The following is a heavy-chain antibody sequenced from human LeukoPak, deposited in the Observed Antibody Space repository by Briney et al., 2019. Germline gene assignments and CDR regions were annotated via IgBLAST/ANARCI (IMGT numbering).Heavy chain of an antibody. D-gene: IGHD3-10*01. V-gene: IGHV3-74*01. CDR1: GFPFSIYW. CDR3: AKDVQRITMVRAYFGRATSRGDV. CDR2: INSYGSST. Sequence: QTGGSLRLSCGACGFPFSIYWMHWVREARGEGLVGVSRINSYGSSTSYADSVKGRFTISRDNAKNTLYLQMNSLRAEDTAVYYCAKDVQRITMVRAYFGRATSRGDVWGKGTTVTISS. J-gene: IGHJ6*04.